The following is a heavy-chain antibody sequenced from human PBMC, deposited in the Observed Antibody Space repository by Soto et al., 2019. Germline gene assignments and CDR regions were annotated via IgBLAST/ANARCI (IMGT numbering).Heavy chain of an antibody. CDR2: IIPIFGTA. D-gene: IGHD3-22*01. V-gene: IGHV1-69*01. J-gene: IGHJ4*02. CDR1: GGTFSRHA. CDR3: ARGWGYDSNDYYYAY. Sequence: QVQLVQSGAEVRKPESSVKVSCKGSGGTFSRHAISWVRQAPGQGLEWMGGIIPIFGTANHAQKFQGRVTIIADESTSTVYMELSNLRSEDTAMYYCARGWGYDSNDYYYAYWGQGTLVIVSS.